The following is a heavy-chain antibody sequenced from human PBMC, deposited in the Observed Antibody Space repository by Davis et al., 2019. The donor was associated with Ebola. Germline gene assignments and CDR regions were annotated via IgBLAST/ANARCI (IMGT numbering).Heavy chain of an antibody. V-gene: IGHV4-39*01. D-gene: IGHD6-13*01. J-gene: IGHJ4*02. CDR2: IYYSGST. CDR1: GGSISSSSYY. CDR3: ARRGSWYNVFDY. Sequence: PSETLSLTCTVSGGSISSSSYYWGWIRQPPGKGLEWIGSIYYSGSTYYNPSLKSRVTISVDTSKNQFSLKLSSVTAADTAVYYCARRGSWYNVFDYWGQGTLVTVSS.